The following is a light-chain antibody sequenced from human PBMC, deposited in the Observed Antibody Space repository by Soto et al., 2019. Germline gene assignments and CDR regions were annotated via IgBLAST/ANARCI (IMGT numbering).Light chain of an antibody. CDR3: QQYNSDSRT. CDR1: QSISAW. J-gene: IGKJ1*01. V-gene: IGKV1-5*03. Sequence: DIQMTQSPSTLSASVGDRVTITCRASQSISAWLAWYQQKPGKAPKLLIYKASSLESGVPSRFSGSGSGTEFTLTISSLQPDDFVTYYCQQYNSDSRTFGQGTKVEIK. CDR2: KAS.